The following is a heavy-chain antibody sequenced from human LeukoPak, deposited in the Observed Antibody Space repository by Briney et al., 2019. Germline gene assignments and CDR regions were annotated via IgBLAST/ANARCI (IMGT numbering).Heavy chain of an antibody. CDR2: INPNSGGT. Sequence: VASVKVSCKASGYTFTGYYMHWVRQAPGQGLEWMGWINPNSGGTNYAQKFQGRVTMTRDTSISTAYMELGRLRSDDTAVYYCARDLAARRKLNYFDYWGQGTLVTVSS. CDR1: GYTFTGYY. D-gene: IGHD6-6*01. J-gene: IGHJ4*02. CDR3: ARDLAARRKLNYFDY. V-gene: IGHV1-2*02.